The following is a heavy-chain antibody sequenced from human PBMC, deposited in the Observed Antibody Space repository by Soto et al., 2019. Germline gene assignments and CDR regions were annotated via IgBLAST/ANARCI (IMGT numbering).Heavy chain of an antibody. D-gene: IGHD6-13*01. CDR3: ARGRGEYSSSWDNPVDP. CDR1: GGTFSSYA. V-gene: IGHV1-69*12. J-gene: IGHJ5*02. Sequence: QVQLVQSGAEMKKHGSSVKVSCKASGGTFSSYAISWVRQAPGQGLEWMGGIIPIFGTANYAQKFQGRVTITADESTSTAYMELSSLRSEDTAVYYCARGRGEYSSSWDNPVDPWGQGTLVTVSS. CDR2: IIPIFGTA.